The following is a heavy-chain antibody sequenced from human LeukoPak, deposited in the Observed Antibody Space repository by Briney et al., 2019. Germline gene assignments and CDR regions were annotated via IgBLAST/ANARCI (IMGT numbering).Heavy chain of an antibody. CDR1: GFTFSSYA. V-gene: IGHV3-64*01. Sequence: GGSLRLSCAASGFTFSSYAMPWVRQAPGKGLEYVSAISSNGGSTYYANSVKGRFTISRDNSKNTLYLQMGSLRAEDMAVYYCAREDSSGWYGYWGQGTLVTVSS. D-gene: IGHD6-19*01. J-gene: IGHJ4*02. CDR3: AREDSSGWYGY. CDR2: ISSNGGST.